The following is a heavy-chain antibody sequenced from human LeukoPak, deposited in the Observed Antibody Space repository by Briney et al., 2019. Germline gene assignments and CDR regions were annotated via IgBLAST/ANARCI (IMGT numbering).Heavy chain of an antibody. J-gene: IGHJ3*02. Sequence: SETLSLTCIVSGDSISSTSYYWAWIRQPPGKGLEWLGMIFYSGSAYYTPSLRGRVTLSVDTSRNQFSLKLSSVTAADTAVYYCASVVVPAEGAFDIWGQGTMVTVSS. CDR1: GDSISSTSYY. V-gene: IGHV4-39*01. D-gene: IGHD2-2*01. CDR3: ASVVVPAEGAFDI. CDR2: IFYSGSA.